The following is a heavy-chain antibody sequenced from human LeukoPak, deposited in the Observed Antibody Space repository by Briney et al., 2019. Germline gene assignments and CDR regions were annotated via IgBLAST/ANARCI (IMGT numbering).Heavy chain of an antibody. J-gene: IGHJ4*02. CDR2: ISSSSSTI. D-gene: IGHD3-22*01. CDR1: GFTFSSYS. Sequence: PGGSLRLSCAASGFTFSSYSMNWVRQAPGKGLEWVSYISSSSSTIYYADSVKGRFTISRDNAENSLYLQMNSLRAEDTAVYYCARGGYYDSSGPDYWGQGTLVTVSS. CDR3: ARGGYYDSSGPDY. V-gene: IGHV3-48*04.